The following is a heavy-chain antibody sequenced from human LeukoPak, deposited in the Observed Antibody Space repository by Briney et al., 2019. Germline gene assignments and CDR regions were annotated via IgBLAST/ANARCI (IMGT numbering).Heavy chain of an antibody. Sequence: VASVKVSCKASGYTFSSYGISWVRQAPGQGLEWMGWISAYNGNTNYAQKLQGRVTMTTDTSTSTAYMELRSLRSDDTAVYYCARDSPLYGSGSYSHYYYYYYMDVWGKGTTVTISS. CDR1: GYTFSSYG. V-gene: IGHV1-18*01. CDR2: ISAYNGNT. CDR3: ARDSPLYGSGSYSHYYYYYYMDV. D-gene: IGHD3-10*01. J-gene: IGHJ6*03.